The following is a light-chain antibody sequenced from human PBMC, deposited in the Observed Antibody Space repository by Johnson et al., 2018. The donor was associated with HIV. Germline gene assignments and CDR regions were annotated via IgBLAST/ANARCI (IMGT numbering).Light chain of an antibody. Sequence: QSVLTQPPSVSAAPGQKVTISCSGSSSNIGNNYVSWYQQLPGTAPKLLIYENNKRPSGIPDRFSGSKSGTSATLGLTGPPTGDEADYYCGTWDSSLSEGVFGTGTKVTVL. CDR2: ENN. CDR1: SSNIGNNY. V-gene: IGLV1-51*02. J-gene: IGLJ1*01. CDR3: GTWDSSLSEGV.